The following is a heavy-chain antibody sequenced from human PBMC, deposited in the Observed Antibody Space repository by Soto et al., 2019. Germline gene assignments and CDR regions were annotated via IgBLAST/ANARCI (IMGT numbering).Heavy chain of an antibody. CDR2: ISGSGAST. V-gene: IGHV3-23*01. J-gene: IGHJ4*02. Sequence: EVQLLESGGGLVQPGGSLRLSCAASGFTFSNNAMNWVRQAPGKGLEWVSVISGSGASTYYADSVRGRFTITRDNSKNTLNLQMNSLRAEDTAVYYCAKEACSGGSCTGDFDYWGQGILVTVSS. CDR1: GFTFSNNA. D-gene: IGHD2-15*01. CDR3: AKEACSGGSCTGDFDY.